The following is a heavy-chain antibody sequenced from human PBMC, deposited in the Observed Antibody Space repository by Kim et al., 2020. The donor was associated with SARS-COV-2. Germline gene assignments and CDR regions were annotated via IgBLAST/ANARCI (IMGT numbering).Heavy chain of an antibody. D-gene: IGHD2-2*01. CDR2: IYSDGTSA. Sequence: GGSLRLSCAASEFTFSNYWMHWVRLAPGKGLVWVSRIYSDGTSANYADSVKGRFTISRDNAKNTLFLQMNNLTAEDTAVYYCARASSTSCFYWGQGTLVTVSS. J-gene: IGHJ4*01. V-gene: IGHV3-74*01. CDR1: EFTFSNYW. CDR3: ARASSTSCFY.